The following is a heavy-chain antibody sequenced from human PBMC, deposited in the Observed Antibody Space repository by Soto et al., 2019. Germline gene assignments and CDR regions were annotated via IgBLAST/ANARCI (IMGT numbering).Heavy chain of an antibody. V-gene: IGHV3-48*01. D-gene: IGHD3-22*01. J-gene: IGHJ3*01. CDR1: GVSFTSYC. CDR3: ARDQLYYNDISGRPLNAFDV. Sequence: GFLIISCAGSGVSFTSYCPELVRQAPGKGVEWVSFISSSSSTIYYADSVKGRFTISRDNAKNSLYLQMNSLGAEDTAVYYCARDQLYYNDISGRPLNAFDVWGQGTMVTVS. CDR2: ISSSSSTI.